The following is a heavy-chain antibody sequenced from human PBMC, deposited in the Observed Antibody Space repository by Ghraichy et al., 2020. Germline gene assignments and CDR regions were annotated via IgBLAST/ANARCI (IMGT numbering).Heavy chain of an antibody. CDR2: INHSGST. V-gene: IGHV4-34*01. J-gene: IGHJ6*03. CDR1: GGSFSGYY. D-gene: IGHD1-26*01. Sequence: SETLSLTCAVYGGSFSGYYWSWIRQPPGKGLEWIGEINHSGSTKYNPSLKSRVTISVDTSKNQFSLKLSSVTAADTAVYYCARGRGPRSPRPYYYYYMDVWGKGTTVTVSS. CDR3: ARGRGPRSPRPYYYYYMDV.